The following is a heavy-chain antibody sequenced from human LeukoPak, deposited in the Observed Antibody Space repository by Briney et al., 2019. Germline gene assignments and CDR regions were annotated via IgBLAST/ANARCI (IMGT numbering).Heavy chain of an antibody. CDR1: GFTFSSYG. J-gene: IGHJ4*02. CDR2: ISYDGSNK. D-gene: IGHD3-3*01. V-gene: IGHV3-30*18. CDR3: AKEATYYDFWSGYFLSGAFDY. Sequence: GGSLRLSCAASGFTFSSYGMHWVRQAPGKGLEWVAVISYDGSNKYYADFVKGRFTISRDNSKNTLYLQMNSLRAEDTAVYYCAKEATYYDFWSGYFLSGAFDYWGQGTLVTVSS.